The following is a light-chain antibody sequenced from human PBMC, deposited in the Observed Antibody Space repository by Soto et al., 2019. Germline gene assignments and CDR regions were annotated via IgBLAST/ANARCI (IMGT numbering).Light chain of an antibody. V-gene: IGLV1-51*01. J-gene: IGLJ2*01. CDR1: SSDVGGYNY. Sequence: QSVLTQPPSASGSPGQSVAISCTGTSSDVGGYNYVSWYQQLPGTAPKVLIYDDNKRPSGTPDRFSGSKSGTSATLGITGLQTGDEADYYCGTWDSSLTAVVFGGGTQLTVL. CDR2: DDN. CDR3: GTWDSSLTAVV.